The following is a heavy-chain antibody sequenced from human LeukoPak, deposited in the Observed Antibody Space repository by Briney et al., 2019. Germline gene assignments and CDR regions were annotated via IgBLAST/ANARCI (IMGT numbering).Heavy chain of an antibody. CDR3: ARGGGTIFGVVND. D-gene: IGHD3-3*01. Sequence: ASVKVSCKASGYTFTGYYMHWVRQAPGQGLEWMGWINPKSGGTNYAQKFQGRVTMTRDTSISTAYMELSRPRSDDAAVYYCARGGGTIFGVVNDWGQGTLVTVSP. V-gene: IGHV1-2*02. CDR2: INPKSGGT. CDR1: GYTFTGYY. J-gene: IGHJ4*02.